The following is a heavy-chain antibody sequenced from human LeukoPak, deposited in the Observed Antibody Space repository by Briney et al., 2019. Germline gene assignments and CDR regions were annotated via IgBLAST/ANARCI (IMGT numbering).Heavy chain of an antibody. CDR3: AGWGLAYCGGDCYFEDVGDAFDI. Sequence: SETLSLTCAVYGGSFSGYYWSWIRQPPGKGLEWIGEINHSGSTNYNPSLKSRVTISVDTSKNQFSLKLSSVTAADTAVYYCAGWGLAYCGGDCYFEDVGDAFDIWGQGTMVTVSS. J-gene: IGHJ3*02. CDR2: INHSGST. V-gene: IGHV4-34*01. D-gene: IGHD2-21*02. CDR1: GGSFSGYY.